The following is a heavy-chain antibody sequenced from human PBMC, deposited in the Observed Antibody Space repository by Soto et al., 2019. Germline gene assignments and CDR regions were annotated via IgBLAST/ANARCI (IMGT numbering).Heavy chain of an antibody. J-gene: IGHJ4*02. V-gene: IGHV4-30-4*01. CDR2: ISNSGST. CDR3: ATESGSTYGYFDY. Sequence: NPSETLSLTCTVSGGSVTSDEDYWSWIRQSPGKGLEWIGYISNSGSTGYNPSLKTRLSMSVDRSKNQFTLGLTSVTAADTAVYFCATESGSTYGYFDYWGQGTQVTVSS. D-gene: IGHD4-17*01. CDR1: GGSVTSDEDY.